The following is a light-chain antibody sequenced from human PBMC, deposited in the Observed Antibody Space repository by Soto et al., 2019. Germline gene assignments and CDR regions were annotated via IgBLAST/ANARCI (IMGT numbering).Light chain of an antibody. V-gene: IGKV4-1*01. J-gene: IGKJ2*01. CDR2: WAS. CDR1: QSVLYSSNNKNY. Sequence: DIVMTQSPDSLAVSLGERATINCKSSQSVLYSSNNKNYFAWYQQKPGQPPKMLIYWASTRESGVPDRFSGSGSGTDFTLTISSLQAEAVAVYYCQQFYSTPFPYTFGQGTKLEIK. CDR3: QQFYSTPFPYT.